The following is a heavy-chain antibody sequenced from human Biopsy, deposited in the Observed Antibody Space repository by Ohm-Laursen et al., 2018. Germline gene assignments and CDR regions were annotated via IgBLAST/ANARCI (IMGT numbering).Heavy chain of an antibody. Sequence: GSLRLSCAASGFTFSAYEMNWVRQAPGKGLEWVSYISFTGTSSYCADSVKGRFTISRDNAKNSLYLQMNSLRAEDTGIYYCARDLKWGQGTLVTVSS. CDR3: ARDLK. CDR1: GFTFSAYE. CDR2: ISFTGTSS. J-gene: IGHJ4*02. V-gene: IGHV3-48*03.